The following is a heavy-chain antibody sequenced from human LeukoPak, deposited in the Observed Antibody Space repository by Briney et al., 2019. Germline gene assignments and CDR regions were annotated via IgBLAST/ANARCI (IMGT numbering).Heavy chain of an antibody. CDR1: GYTFTGYY. V-gene: IGHV1-2*02. CDR3: ARGPMYSSSSVDYFDY. D-gene: IGHD6-6*01. Sequence: ASVKVSCKASGYTFTGYYMHWVRQAPGQGLEWVGWINPNSGGTNYAQKFQGRVTMTRDTSISTAYMELSRLRSDDTAVYYCARGPMYSSSSVDYFDYWGQGTLVTVSS. CDR2: INPNSGGT. J-gene: IGHJ4*02.